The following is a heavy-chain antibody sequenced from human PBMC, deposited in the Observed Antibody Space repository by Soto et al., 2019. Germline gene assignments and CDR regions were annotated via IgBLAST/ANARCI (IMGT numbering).Heavy chain of an antibody. CDR2: FDPEDGET. CDR3: ATDLVATVVTPLRYGMDV. J-gene: IGHJ6*02. Sequence: GASVKVSCKVSGYTLTELSMHWVRQAPGKGLEWMGGFDPEDGETIYAQKFQGRVTMTEDTSTDTAYMELSSLRSEDTAVYYCATDLVATVVTPLRYGMDVWGQGTTVTVSS. D-gene: IGHD5-12*01. CDR1: GYTLTELS. V-gene: IGHV1-24*01.